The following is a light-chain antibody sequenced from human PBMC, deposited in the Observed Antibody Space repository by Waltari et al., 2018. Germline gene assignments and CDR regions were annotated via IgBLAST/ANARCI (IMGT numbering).Light chain of an antibody. CDR3: QQTNTFPVT. CDR1: LGISTW. Sequence: QMTQSPSSVSASVGEGVTITCRARLGISTWVSWYQQKPGEAPKRLFYGASRLHSGVPARFSGSGSETHFTLTITSLQPEDFATYDCQQTNTFPVTFSGGTKVDI. J-gene: IGKJ4*02. V-gene: IGKV1-12*01. CDR2: GAS.